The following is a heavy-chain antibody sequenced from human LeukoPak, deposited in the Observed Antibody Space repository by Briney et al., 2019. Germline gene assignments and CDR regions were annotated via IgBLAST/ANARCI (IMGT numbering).Heavy chain of an antibody. D-gene: IGHD2-2*01. J-gene: IGHJ4*02. CDR2: ISYDGSNK. CDR3: ARGLEDIVVVPAAYPYYYDSSGYYY. V-gene: IGHV3-30-3*01. CDR1: GFTFSSYA. Sequence: GGSLRLSCAASGFTFSSYAMHWVRQAPGKGLEWVTVISYDGSNKYYADSVKGRFTISRDNSKNTLYLQMNSLRAEDTAVYYCARGLEDIVVVPAAYPYYYDSSGYYYWGQGTLVTVSS.